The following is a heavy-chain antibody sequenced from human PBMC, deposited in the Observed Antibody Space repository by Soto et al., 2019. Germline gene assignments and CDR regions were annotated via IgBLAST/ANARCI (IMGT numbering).Heavy chain of an antibody. Sequence: EVQLVESGGGLVKPGGSLRLSCTASGFTFSTYTMNWVRQAPGKGLEWVSSITTSSTYIYYADSVKGRFTISRDNAKNSLYLQMNSLRAEDTAIYYCARDLGCSSTNCYLYFDYWGQGTLVTVSS. CDR2: ITTSSTYI. V-gene: IGHV3-21*01. D-gene: IGHD2-2*01. CDR1: GFTFSTYT. CDR3: ARDLGCSSTNCYLYFDY. J-gene: IGHJ4*02.